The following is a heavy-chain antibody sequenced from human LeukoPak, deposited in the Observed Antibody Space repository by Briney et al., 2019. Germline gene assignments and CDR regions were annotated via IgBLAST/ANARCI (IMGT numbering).Heavy chain of an antibody. V-gene: IGHV1-8*01. J-gene: IGHJ4*02. Sequence: GASVKVSCKASGYTFTSYDINWVRQATGQGLEGRGWMNPNSCNTGYAQKFQGRVTITADKSTSTAYMELSSLRSDDTAVYYCANDDTSGYYQAWGQGTLVTVSS. CDR2: MNPNSCNT. CDR1: GYTFTSYD. CDR3: ANDDTSGYYQA. D-gene: IGHD3-22*01.